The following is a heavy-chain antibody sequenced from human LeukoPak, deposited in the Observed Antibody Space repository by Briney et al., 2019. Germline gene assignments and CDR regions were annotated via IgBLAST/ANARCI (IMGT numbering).Heavy chain of an antibody. CDR3: ARDYYDSSGLYYGMDV. CDR1: GGSFSGYY. CDR2: INHSGST. Sequence: SETLSLTCAVYGGSFSGYYWSWIRQPPGKGLEWIGEINHSGSTNYNPSLKSRVTISVDTSKNQFSLKLSSVTAADTAVYYCARDYYDSSGLYYGMDVWGQGTTVTVSS. V-gene: IGHV4-34*01. D-gene: IGHD3-22*01. J-gene: IGHJ6*02.